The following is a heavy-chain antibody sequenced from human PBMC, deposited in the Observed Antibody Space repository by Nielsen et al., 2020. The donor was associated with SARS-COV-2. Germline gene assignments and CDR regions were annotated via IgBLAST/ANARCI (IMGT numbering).Heavy chain of an antibody. CDR2: MNPNSGNT. CDR3: ARRPDICSGGSCYFYYGMDV. CDR1: GYTFTSYD. Sequence: ASVKVSCKASGYTFTSYDINWVRQATGQGLEWMGWMNPNSGNTGYAQKFQGRVTMTRNTSISTAYMELSSLRSEDTAVYYCARRPDICSGGSCYFYYGMDVWGQGTTVTVSS. D-gene: IGHD2-15*01. J-gene: IGHJ6*02. V-gene: IGHV1-8*01.